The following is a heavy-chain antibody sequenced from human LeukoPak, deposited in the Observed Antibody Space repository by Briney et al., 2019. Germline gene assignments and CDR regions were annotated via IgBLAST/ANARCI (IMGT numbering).Heavy chain of an antibody. J-gene: IGHJ3*02. CDR2: IYYSGST. CDR3: ATHSSGYDSGNDAFDI. D-gene: IGHD3-22*01. V-gene: IGHV4-30-4*08. CDR1: GGPISSGDYY. Sequence: PSQTLSLTCTVSGGPISSGDYYWSWIRQPPGKGLEWIGYIYYSGSTYYNPSLKSRVTISVDTSKNRFSLKLSSVTAADTAVYYCATHSSGYDSGNDAFDIWGQGTMVTVSS.